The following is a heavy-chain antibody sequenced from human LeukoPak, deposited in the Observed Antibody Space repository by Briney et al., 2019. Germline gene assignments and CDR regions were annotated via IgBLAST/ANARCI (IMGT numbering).Heavy chain of an antibody. D-gene: IGHD6-13*01. CDR2: INHSGST. CDR3: ARDGLHSSSWYDC. Sequence: SETLCLTCAVYGGSFSGYYWSWIRQPPGKGLEWIGEINHSGSTNYNPSLKSRVTISVDTSKNQFSLKLSSVTAADTAVYYCARDGLHSSSWYDCWGQGTLVTVSS. V-gene: IGHV4-34*01. J-gene: IGHJ5*01. CDR1: GGSFSGYY.